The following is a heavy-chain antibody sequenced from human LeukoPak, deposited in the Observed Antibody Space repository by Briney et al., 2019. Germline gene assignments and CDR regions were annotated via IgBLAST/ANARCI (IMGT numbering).Heavy chain of an antibody. Sequence: SETLSLTYTVSGGSISSYYWSWIRQPPGKGLEWIGYIYYSGSTNYNPSLKSRVTISVDTSKNQFSLKLSSVTAADTAVYYCARDGGYLDYWGQGTLVTVSS. CDR2: IYYSGST. J-gene: IGHJ4*02. V-gene: IGHV4-59*01. CDR1: GGSISSYY. CDR3: ARDGGYLDY. D-gene: IGHD3-3*01.